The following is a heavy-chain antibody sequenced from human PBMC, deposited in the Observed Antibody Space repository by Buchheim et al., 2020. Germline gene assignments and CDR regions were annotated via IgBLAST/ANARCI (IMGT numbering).Heavy chain of an antibody. D-gene: IGHD3-10*01. V-gene: IGHV3-21*01. J-gene: IGHJ2*01. Sequence: EVQLVESGGGLVKPGGSLRLSCAASGFTFSSYSMNWVRQAPGKGLEWVSSISSSSSYIYYADSVKGRFTISRDNAKNSLYLQMNSLRAEDTAVYYCARGLSMVRGYWYFDLWGRGTL. CDR3: ARGLSMVRGYWYFDL. CDR1: GFTFSSYS. CDR2: ISSSSSYI.